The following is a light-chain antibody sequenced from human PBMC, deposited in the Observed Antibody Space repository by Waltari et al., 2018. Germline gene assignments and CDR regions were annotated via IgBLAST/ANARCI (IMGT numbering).Light chain of an antibody. Sequence: QSALTQPASVSGSPGQSITISCTGTSSDVGNYNLVSWYQQHPGRAPKLIIYAVSELPSWFSNRFSGSKSANTASLTVSGLQAEDEADYYCCSYAGRTTWVFGGGTNLTVL. V-gene: IGLV2-23*02. CDR3: CSYAGRTTWV. CDR1: SSDVGNYNL. J-gene: IGLJ3*02. CDR2: AVS.